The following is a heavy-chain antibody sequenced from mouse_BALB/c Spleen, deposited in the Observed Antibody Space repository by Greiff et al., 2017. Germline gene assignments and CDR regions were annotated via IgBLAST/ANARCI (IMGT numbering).Heavy chain of an antibody. CDR2: IRLKSNNYAT. Sequence: EVKVEESGGGLVQPGGSMKLSCVASGFTFSNYWMNWVRQSPEKGLEWVAEIRLKSNNYATHYAESVKGRFTISRDDSKSSVYLQMNNLRAEDTGIYYCTLYYYAPFGYWGQGTTLTVSS. CDR3: TLYYYAPFGY. CDR1: GFTFSNYW. D-gene: IGHD1-1*01. J-gene: IGHJ2*01. V-gene: IGHV6-6*02.